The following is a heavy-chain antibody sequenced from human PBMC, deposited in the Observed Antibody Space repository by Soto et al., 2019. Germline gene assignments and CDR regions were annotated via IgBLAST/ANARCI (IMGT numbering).Heavy chain of an antibody. CDR3: ARYGTRGDW. J-gene: IGHJ5*01. V-gene: IGHV3-66*01. D-gene: IGHD3-10*01. CDR2: LYDLDGT. CDR1: GFTVSGKKY. Sequence: GGSLRLSCEAFGFTVSGKKYVAWVRQAPGKGLEWVSALYDLDGTYYADFAEGRFTISRDNAKDSLYLHLNSLRVGDTAVYYCARYGTRGDWWGLGTQVTVS.